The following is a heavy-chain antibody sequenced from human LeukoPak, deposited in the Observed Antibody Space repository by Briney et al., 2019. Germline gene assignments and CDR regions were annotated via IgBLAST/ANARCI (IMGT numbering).Heavy chain of an antibody. CDR1: GGTFSSYA. CDR2: IIPIFGTA. CDR3: AREWQLVLAFDI. D-gene: IGHD6-13*01. Sequence: SVKVSCKASGGTFSSYAISWVRQAPGQGLEWMGGIIPIFGTANYAQKFQGRVTITADESTSTAYMELSSLRSEDTAVYYCAREWQLVLAFDIWGQGTMVTVSS. J-gene: IGHJ3*02. V-gene: IGHV1-69*13.